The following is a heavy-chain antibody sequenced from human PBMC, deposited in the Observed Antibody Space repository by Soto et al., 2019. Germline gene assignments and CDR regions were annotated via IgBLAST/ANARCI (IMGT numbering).Heavy chain of an antibody. CDR1: GGTFSSYA. J-gene: IGHJ5*02. Sequence: GASVKVSCKASGGTFSSYAISWVRQAPGQGLEWMGGIIPMFGTTKYAQKFQGRLTITADESTSTAYMELSSLRSGDTAVYYCARGVVVVPTSQLGWFDPWGQGTLVTVSS. D-gene: IGHD2-15*01. CDR3: ARGVVVVPTSQLGWFDP. V-gene: IGHV1-69*13. CDR2: IIPMFGTT.